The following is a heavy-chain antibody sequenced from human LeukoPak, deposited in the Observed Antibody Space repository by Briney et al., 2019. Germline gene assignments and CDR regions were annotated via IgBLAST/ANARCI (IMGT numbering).Heavy chain of an antibody. CDR3: ARDLPNWFDP. CDR1: GGSISSSSDY. V-gene: IGHV4-39*07. Sequence: SETLSLTCTVSGGSISSSSDYWGWIRQPPGKGLEWIGSIYYSGSTYYNPSLKSRVTISVDTSKNQFSLKLSSVTAADTAVYYCARDLPNWFDPWGQGTLVTVSS. CDR2: IYYSGST. J-gene: IGHJ5*02.